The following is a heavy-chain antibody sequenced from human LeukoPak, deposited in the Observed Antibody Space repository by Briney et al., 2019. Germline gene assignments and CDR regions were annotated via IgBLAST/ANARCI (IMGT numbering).Heavy chain of an antibody. D-gene: IGHD3-22*01. CDR3: ARVKSYYDSSGSFDP. V-gene: IGHV3-53*05. Sequence: GGSLRLSCAASGFTVSSNYMSWVRQAPGKGLEWVSVIYSGGSTYYADSVKGRFTISRGNSKNTLYLQMNSLRAEDTAVYYCARVKSYYDSSGSFDPWGQGTLVTVSS. CDR2: IYSGGST. CDR1: GFTVSSNY. J-gene: IGHJ5*02.